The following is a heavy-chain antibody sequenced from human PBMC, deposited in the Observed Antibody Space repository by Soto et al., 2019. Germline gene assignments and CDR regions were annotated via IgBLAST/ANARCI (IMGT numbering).Heavy chain of an antibody. V-gene: IGHV1-58*01. J-gene: IGHJ6*02. CDR3: AAPSGCRFYYSEMDV. D-gene: IGHD3-10*01. CDR2: IVVGSGET. Sequence: SVKVSCKASGLTFSSSAVQWVRQARGQPLEWIGWIVVGSGETTYAQKFQGRVTINRDMSTDTAYLELSSLRSDDIGIYFCAAPSGCRFYYSEMDVWG. CDR1: GLTFSSSA.